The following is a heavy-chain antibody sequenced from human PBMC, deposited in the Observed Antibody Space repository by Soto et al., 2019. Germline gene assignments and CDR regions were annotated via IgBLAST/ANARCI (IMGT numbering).Heavy chain of an antibody. CDR1: GGSVSSGSYY. Sequence: QVQLQESGPGLVKPSETLSLTCTVSGGSVSSGSYYWSWIRQPPGKGLEWIGYIYYSGSTNYNPSLKSRVTISVDTSKNQFSLKLSSVTAADTAVYYCARAEGVVVAATHYYYYGMDVWGQGTTVTVSS. CDR2: IYYSGST. V-gene: IGHV4-61*01. CDR3: ARAEGVVVAATHYYYYGMDV. J-gene: IGHJ6*02. D-gene: IGHD2-15*01.